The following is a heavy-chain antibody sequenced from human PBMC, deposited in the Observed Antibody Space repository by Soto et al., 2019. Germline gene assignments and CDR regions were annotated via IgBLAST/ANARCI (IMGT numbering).Heavy chain of an antibody. CDR2: INAGNGNT. D-gene: IGHD3-16*02. V-gene: IGHV1-3*01. CDR3: ARGFGDYILGSYRPHFAY. J-gene: IGHJ4*02. Sequence: QVQLVQSGAEVKKPGASVKVSCKASGYTFTSYAMHWVRQAPGQRLEWMGWINAGNGNTKYSEKFQGRVTITRDTSASTAYVELSSLRSEDRAVYYCARGFGDYILGSYRPHFAYWGQGTLVTVSS. CDR1: GYTFTSYA.